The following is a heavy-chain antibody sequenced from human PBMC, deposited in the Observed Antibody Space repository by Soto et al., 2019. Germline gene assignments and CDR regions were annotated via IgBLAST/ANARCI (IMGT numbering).Heavy chain of an antibody. V-gene: IGHV4-61*01. CDR1: GGSVSSGSYY. J-gene: IGHJ5*02. CDR2: IYNSGTT. D-gene: IGHD4-4*01. CDR3: ARVSMSTVSWGFDP. Sequence: PSETLSLTCTVSGGSVSSGSYYWIWIRHPPGKGLEWIGYIYNSGTTKYNPSLKSRVIISVDTSKNQLSLKLSSVTAADTAVYYCARVSMSTVSWGFDPWGQGTLVTVSS.